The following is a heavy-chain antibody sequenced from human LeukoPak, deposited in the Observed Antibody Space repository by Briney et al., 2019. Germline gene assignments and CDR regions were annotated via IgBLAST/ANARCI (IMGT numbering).Heavy chain of an antibody. V-gene: IGHV4-39*01. D-gene: IGHD6-6*01. J-gene: IGHJ6*03. Sequence: SETLSLTCTVSGGSISSSSYYWGWIRQPPGKGLEWIGSIYYSGSTYYNPSLKSRVTISVDTSKNQFSLKLSSVTAADTAVYYCARRFSYSSSPGYYYYYMDVWGKGTTVTVSS. CDR2: IYYSGST. CDR3: ARRFSYSSSPGYYYYYMDV. CDR1: GGSISSSSYY.